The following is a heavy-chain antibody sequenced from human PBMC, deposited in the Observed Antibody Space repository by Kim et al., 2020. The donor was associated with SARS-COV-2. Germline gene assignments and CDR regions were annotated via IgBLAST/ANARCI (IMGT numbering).Heavy chain of an antibody. CDR1: GFTFGSSW. CDR2: IKEDASER. D-gene: IGHD2-15*01. CDR3: ARNSGAARNPRADYFDV. Sequence: GGSLRLSCVASGFTFGSSWMSWVRQAPGKGLEWVANIKEDASERYYVGPVRGRFTVSRANDKNSMFLQMNSLSAEDTAGYYCARNSGAARNPRADYFDVWGQGPMVTVSP. V-gene: IGHV3-7*01. J-gene: IGHJ3*01.